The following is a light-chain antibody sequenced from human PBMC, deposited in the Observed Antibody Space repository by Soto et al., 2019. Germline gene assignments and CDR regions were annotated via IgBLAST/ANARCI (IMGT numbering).Light chain of an antibody. CDR1: SRDVGGFNF. Sequence: LTQPASVSGSPGQSITISCTGTSRDVGGFNFVSWYQHHQGKAPKLIIYEVSDRPSGVSSRFSGSKSGNTASLTISGLQTEDEADYYCSSYTISGTLVFGTGTKVTVL. J-gene: IGLJ1*01. V-gene: IGLV2-14*01. CDR3: SSYTISGTLV. CDR2: EVS.